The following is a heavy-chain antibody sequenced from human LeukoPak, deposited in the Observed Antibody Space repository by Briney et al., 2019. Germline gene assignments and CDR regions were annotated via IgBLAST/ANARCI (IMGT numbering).Heavy chain of an antibody. Sequence: GGSLRLSCAASGFTFSGYCMNWVRQAPGKGLEWLSYISSTSSSIYYSDSVKGRFTVSRDNAKNSLYLQMNSLRAEDTAIYYCAREGDTTGASGTEFDYWGQGAPVTVSS. CDR2: ISSTSSSI. J-gene: IGHJ4*02. CDR3: AREGDTTGASGTEFDY. D-gene: IGHD4-11*01. V-gene: IGHV3-48*01. CDR1: GFTFSGYC.